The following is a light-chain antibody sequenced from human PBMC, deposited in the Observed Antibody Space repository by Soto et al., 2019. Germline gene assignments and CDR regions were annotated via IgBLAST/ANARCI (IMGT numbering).Light chain of an antibody. Sequence: ETVVTQSPATLSVSPGERATLSCRACHSVHRNFAWYQQRPGQAPRLLMYDASTRATGIPDRFSGSGSGTEFTLTITSLQPEDFAVYYCQQYNNWPPVTFGQGTRLEIK. CDR2: DAS. V-gene: IGKV3-15*01. J-gene: IGKJ5*01. CDR1: HSVHRN. CDR3: QQYNNWPPVT.